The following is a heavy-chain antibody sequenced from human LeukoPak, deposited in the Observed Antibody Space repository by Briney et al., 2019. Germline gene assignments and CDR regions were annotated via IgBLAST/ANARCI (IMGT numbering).Heavy chain of an antibody. J-gene: IGHJ4*02. CDR1: GFTFSSYG. CDR3: ARERSIVTTFDY. CDR2: IWYDGSNK. V-gene: IGHV3-33*01. Sequence: GGSLRLSCAASGFTFSSYGMHWVRQAPGKGLEWVAVIWYDGSNKYYADSVKGRFTISRDNSKNTLYLQRNSLRAEDTAVYYCARERSIVTTFDYWGQGTLVTVSS. D-gene: IGHD4-17*01.